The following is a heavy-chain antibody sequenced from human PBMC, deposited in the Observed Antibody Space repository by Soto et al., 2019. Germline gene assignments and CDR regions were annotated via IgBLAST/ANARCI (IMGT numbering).Heavy chain of an antibody. CDR3: AKAGYCISTSCYWDYYYGMDV. CDR1: GFTFSSYA. V-gene: IGHV3-23*01. CDR2: ISGSGGST. Sequence: GGSLRLSCAASGFTFSSYAMSWVRQAPGKGLEWVSAISGSGGSTYYADSVKGRFTISRDNSKNTLYLQMNSLRAEDTAVYYCAKAGYCISTSCYWDYYYGMDVWGQGTTVTV. J-gene: IGHJ6*02. D-gene: IGHD2-2*03.